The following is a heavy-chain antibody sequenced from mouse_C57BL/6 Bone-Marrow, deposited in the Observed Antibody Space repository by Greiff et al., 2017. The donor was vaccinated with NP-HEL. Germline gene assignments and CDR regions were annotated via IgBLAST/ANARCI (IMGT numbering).Heavy chain of an antibody. CDR2: IDPSDSYT. CDR3: ARSGATVVAWYFDV. CDR1: GYTFTSYW. D-gene: IGHD1-1*01. V-gene: IGHV1-69*01. J-gene: IGHJ1*03. Sequence: QVQLQQPGAELVMPGASVKLSCKASGYTFTSYWMHWVKQRPGQGLEWIGEIDPSDSYTNYNQKFKGKSTLTVDKSSSTAYMQLSSLTSEDSAVYYCARSGATVVAWYFDVWGTGTTVTVSS.